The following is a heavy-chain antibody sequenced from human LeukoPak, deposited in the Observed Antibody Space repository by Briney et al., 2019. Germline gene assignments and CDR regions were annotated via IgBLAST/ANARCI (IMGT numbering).Heavy chain of an antibody. D-gene: IGHD4-17*01. V-gene: IGHV4-4*07. J-gene: IGHJ5*02. CDR1: GDSISRYY. Sequence: SETLSLTCTVSGDSISRYYWSWIRQPAGKGLEWIGRIYNGGSITYNPSLKSRVTMSVDTSNNQFSLRLRFVTAADTAVYYRARHSETTGKGKFDPGGQGTLVTLSS. CDR2: IYNGGSI. CDR3: ARHSETTGKGKFDP.